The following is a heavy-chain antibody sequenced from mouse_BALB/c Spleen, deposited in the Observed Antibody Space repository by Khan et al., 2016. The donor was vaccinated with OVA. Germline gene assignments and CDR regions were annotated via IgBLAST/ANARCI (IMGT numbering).Heavy chain of an antibody. CDR1: GYSITSDYA. Sequence: DVKLQESGPGLVKPSQSLSLTCTVTGYSITSDYAWNWIRQFPGNKLEWMGYISYSGSTSYKQSLKSRISITRDTSKNQFFLQLNSVTTEDTATYYCARSIMANWGQGTTLTVSS. CDR3: ARSIMAN. CDR2: ISYSGST. V-gene: IGHV3-2*02. J-gene: IGHJ2*01.